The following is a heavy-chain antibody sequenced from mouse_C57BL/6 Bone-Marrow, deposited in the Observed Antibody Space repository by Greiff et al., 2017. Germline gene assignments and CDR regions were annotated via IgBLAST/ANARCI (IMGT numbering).Heavy chain of an antibody. V-gene: IGHV3-5*01. CDR2: ICYSGTI. Sequence: EVQLKESGPGLVKPSQTVFLTCTVTGISITTGTYRWSWLRQFPGNKLEWIGFICYSGTITYNPSLTRRTTITRDTPKNQFFLEMNSLTAEDTATYYCARASYYDYDGYAMDYWGQGTSVTVSA. CDR3: ARASYYDYDGYAMDY. D-gene: IGHD2-4*01. CDR1: GISITTGTYR. J-gene: IGHJ4*01.